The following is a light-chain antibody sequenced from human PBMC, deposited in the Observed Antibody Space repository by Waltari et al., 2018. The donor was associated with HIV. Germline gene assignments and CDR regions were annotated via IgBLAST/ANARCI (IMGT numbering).Light chain of an antibody. CDR1: SSDVGNYNL. V-gene: IGLV2-23*02. CDR3: CSYAGSPYV. J-gene: IGLJ1*01. Sequence: HSALTQPASVSGSPGQSITISCTGASSDVGNYNLFSWYQQHPGKAPKLIIYEVTKRPSGISNRFSGSKSGNTASLTISGLQAEDEADYYCCSYAGSPYVLGSGTKVTVL. CDR2: EVT.